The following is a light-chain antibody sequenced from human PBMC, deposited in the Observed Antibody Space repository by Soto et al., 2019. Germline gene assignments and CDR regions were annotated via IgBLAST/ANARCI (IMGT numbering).Light chain of an antibody. Sequence: EVVMRQSPATLSVYQGEGATLSCRASQGIGDTLAWYQHKPGQTPRLLIYDTSTRATGVPTRFSGSMSGAEFTLTINSLQSEDFAVYYCQPYNNWPLTFGGVTKVDIK. CDR2: DTS. J-gene: IGKJ4*01. CDR1: QGIGDT. CDR3: QPYNNWPLT. V-gene: IGKV3-15*01.